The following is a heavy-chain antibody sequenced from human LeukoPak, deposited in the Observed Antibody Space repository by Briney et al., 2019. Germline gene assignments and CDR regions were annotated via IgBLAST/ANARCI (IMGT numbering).Heavy chain of an antibody. Sequence: PGGSLRLSSAASGFTVSSNYMIWVRQAPGKGLEWVSSVSGTSEYIYYADSVRGRFTISRDNAKNTVYLQMNSLRAEDTAVYYCARWYSSGWYSDYWGQGTLVTVSS. CDR2: VSGTSEYI. J-gene: IGHJ4*02. V-gene: IGHV3-21*06. CDR1: GFTVSSNY. D-gene: IGHD6-19*01. CDR3: ARWYSSGWYSDY.